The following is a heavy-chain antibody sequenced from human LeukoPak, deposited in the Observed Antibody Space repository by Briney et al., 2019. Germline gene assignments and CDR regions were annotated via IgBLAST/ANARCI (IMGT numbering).Heavy chain of an antibody. D-gene: IGHD1-26*01. CDR2: IYYRVTS. Sequence: SETLSLTCTVSGDSISTYYWSWIRQPPGKGLEWIGYIYYRVTSDYNPSLKSRVTMSVDTSKNQFSLKLSSVTAADTAVYYCARHVRIVGGTLPLYFDYWGQGTLVTVSS. CDR1: GDSISTYY. V-gene: IGHV4-59*08. J-gene: IGHJ4*02. CDR3: ARHVRIVGGTLPLYFDY.